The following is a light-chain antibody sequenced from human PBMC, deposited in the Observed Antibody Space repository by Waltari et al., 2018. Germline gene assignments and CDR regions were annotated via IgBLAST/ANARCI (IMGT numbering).Light chain of an antibody. CDR1: SNDVAYTP. Sequence: QSALTQPASVSGSPGQSITISCTGTSNDVAYTPVSGYQQHPGKAPKLMIYDVTKRPSGVSNRFSGSKSGNTASLTISGLQAEDEADYHCSSYTSSNTVVFGGGTKLTVL. CDR2: DVT. CDR3: SSYTSSNTVV. J-gene: IGLJ3*02. V-gene: IGLV2-14*01.